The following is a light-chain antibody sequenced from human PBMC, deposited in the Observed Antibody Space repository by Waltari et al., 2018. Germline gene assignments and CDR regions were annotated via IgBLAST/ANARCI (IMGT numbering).Light chain of an antibody. Sequence: QSALPQPASVSGSPGQSVTISCTGTSRDVGDNKYVSWYQQHPGKVPKLMIYEVSNRPSGVSDRFSGSKSGNTASLTISGLQAEDEADYYCCSFTSSSTYVFGTGTKVTVL. V-gene: IGLV2-14*01. CDR2: EVS. J-gene: IGLJ1*01. CDR3: CSFTSSSTYV. CDR1: SRDVGDNKY.